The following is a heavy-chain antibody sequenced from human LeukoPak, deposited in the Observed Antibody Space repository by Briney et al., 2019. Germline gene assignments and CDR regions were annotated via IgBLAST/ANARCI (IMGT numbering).Heavy chain of an antibody. CDR1: GFTFGSW. V-gene: IGHV3-7*01. D-gene: IGHD3-22*01. Sequence: GGSLRLSCTASGFTFGSWIIWVRQAPRKGLEWVASIKQDGSEKYYLDSVKGRFTMSRDSAKNSLYLQMSSLRAEDTAVYYCYDTSGHWGQGTLVTVSS. CDR3: YDTSGH. CDR2: IKQDGSEK. J-gene: IGHJ4*02.